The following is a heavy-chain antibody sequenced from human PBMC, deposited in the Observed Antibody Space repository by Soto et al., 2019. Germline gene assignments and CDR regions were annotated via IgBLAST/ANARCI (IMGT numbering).Heavy chain of an antibody. Sequence: GGSLRLSCAASGFTFSSYGMHWVRQAPGKGLEWVAVIWYDGSNKYYADSVKGRFTISRDNSKNTLYLQMNSLRAEDTAVYYCARDEEYSDWLLFRPGGYGMDVWGQGTTVTVSS. V-gene: IGHV3-33*08. CDR3: ARDEEYSDWLLFRPGGYGMDV. J-gene: IGHJ6*02. CDR1: GFTFSSYG. D-gene: IGHD3-9*01. CDR2: IWYDGSNK.